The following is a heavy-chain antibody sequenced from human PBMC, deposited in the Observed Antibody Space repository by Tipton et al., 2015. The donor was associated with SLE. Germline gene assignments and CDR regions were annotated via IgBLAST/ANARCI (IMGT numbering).Heavy chain of an antibody. J-gene: IGHJ4*02. V-gene: IGHV1-69*18. CDR2: IIPIFGTA. D-gene: IGHD6-19*01. CDR1: GGTFSDFA. Sequence: QVQLVQSGAELKKPGSSVKVSCKASGGTFSDFAVNWVRQAPGQGLEWMGRIIPIFGTANYAQKFQGRVTVTADDSASTAYMELSSLRSQDTAFYYCASSRRSGHPPTVAGLDYWGQGTLVTVSS. CDR3: ASSRRSGHPPTVAGLDY.